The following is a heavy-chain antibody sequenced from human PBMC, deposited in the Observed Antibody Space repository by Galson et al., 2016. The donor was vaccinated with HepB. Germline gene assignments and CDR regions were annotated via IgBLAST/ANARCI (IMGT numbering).Heavy chain of an antibody. V-gene: IGHV3-23*01. CDR3: AKPQNMDHQSPYYYYGMDF. CDR1: GFPFNYYA. CDR2: ISARGDAT. Sequence: SLRLSCATSGFPFNYYAMTWVCQAPGRGLEWVSTISARGDATYYLDSVKGQFTISRDNSNSTLFLHMNSLRAEDSAVYFCAKPQNMDHQSPYYYYGMDFWGRGTTVTVSS. D-gene: IGHD1-14*01. J-gene: IGHJ6*02.